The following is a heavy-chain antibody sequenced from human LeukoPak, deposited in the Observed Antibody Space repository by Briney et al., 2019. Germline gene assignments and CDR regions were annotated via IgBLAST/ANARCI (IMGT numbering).Heavy chain of an antibody. CDR1: GFIFSSYW. V-gene: IGHV3-7*01. J-gene: IGHJ4*02. CDR2: IRPDGSEK. Sequence: GGSLRLSCTTSGFIFSSYWMSWVRQAPGKGLEWVANIRPDGSEKQYVDSMKGRFTISRDNAQNSVYLHMNSLTAEDTAVYYCARFSRSAQSYWGQGTLVTVSS. CDR3: ARFSRSAQSY. D-gene: IGHD2-15*01.